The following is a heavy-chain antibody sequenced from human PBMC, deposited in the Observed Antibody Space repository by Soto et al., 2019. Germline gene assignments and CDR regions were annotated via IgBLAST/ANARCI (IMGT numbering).Heavy chain of an antibody. CDR3: AGVSGCFTISPFDP. CDR1: GDSVSSVNW. J-gene: IGHJ5*01. Sequence: SETLSLTCGVSGDSVSSVNWWSWVRQAPGKGLEWIGEIYHSGTTNYNPSLTGRVTMSVDKSKNQFSLHLTSLTAADTAVYYCAGVSGCFTISPFDPWGQGTLVTVSS. CDR2: IYHSGTT. D-gene: IGHD2-8*01. V-gene: IGHV4-4*02.